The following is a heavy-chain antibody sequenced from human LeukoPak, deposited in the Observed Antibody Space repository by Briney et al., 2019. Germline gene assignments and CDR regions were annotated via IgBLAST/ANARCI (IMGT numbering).Heavy chain of an antibody. V-gene: IGHV3-53*01. D-gene: IGHD1-26*01. J-gene: IGHJ4*02. CDR1: GLTVNTNF. CDR2: IYPSGSA. Sequence: GGSLRLSCAASGLTVNTNFMSWVRQAPGKGLEWVSVIYPSGSAHYGDAVKGRFTISRDNFKSAVFLEMSSVTDEDTAVYYCAKGYSGSYFTYFDYWGQGTLVTVSS. CDR3: AKGYSGSYFTYFDY.